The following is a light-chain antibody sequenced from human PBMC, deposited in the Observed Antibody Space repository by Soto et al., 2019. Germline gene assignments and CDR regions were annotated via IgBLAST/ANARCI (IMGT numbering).Light chain of an antibody. Sequence: QSVLAQPVSVSGSPAQSITIACTGSSSDGGSYNYVSRYQQHPCKAPKLMIYEVSEPPSGISSRVSGSKTGNTASLTIPGLQTEDEAHYHCSSYTSSSTRFGSGTKGPV. CDR1: SSDGGSYNY. CDR3: SSYTSSSTR. V-gene: IGLV2-14*01. J-gene: IGLJ1*01. CDR2: EVS.